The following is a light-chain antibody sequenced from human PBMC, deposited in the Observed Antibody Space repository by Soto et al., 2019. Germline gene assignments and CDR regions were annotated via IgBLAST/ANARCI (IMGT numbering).Light chain of an antibody. CDR1: QSVGNY. Sequence: EIVLTQSPATLSLSPGERATLSCRASQSVGNYLAWYQLKPGQAPRLLIYDASSRATGIPDRFSGSGSGADFTLAISSLDPEDFAVYYCQQRGNWPRTFGQGTKVEIK. J-gene: IGKJ1*01. CDR2: DAS. CDR3: QQRGNWPRT. V-gene: IGKV3-11*01.